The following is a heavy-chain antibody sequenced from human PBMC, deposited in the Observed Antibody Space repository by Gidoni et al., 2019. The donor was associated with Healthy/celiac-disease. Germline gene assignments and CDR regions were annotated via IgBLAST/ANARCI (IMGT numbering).Heavy chain of an antibody. J-gene: IGHJ6*02. D-gene: IGHD3-10*01. Sequence: EVQLVQSGAEVKKPGESLKISCKGSGYTFTSYWIGWVRQVPGKGLEWMGIIYPGDSDTRYSPSFQGQVTISADKSISTAYLQWSSLKASDTAMYYCARQTVRGVIGYGMDVWGQGTTVTVSS. CDR3: ARQTVRGVIGYGMDV. V-gene: IGHV5-51*01. CDR2: IYPGDSDT. CDR1: GYTFTSYW.